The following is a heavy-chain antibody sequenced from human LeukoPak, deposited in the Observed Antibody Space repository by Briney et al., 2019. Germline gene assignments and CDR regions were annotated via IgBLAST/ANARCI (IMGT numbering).Heavy chain of an antibody. CDR1: DGSISSSSYY. V-gene: IGHV4-39*07. J-gene: IGHJ4*02. CDR3: ARDSPKRYSGSYFDY. D-gene: IGHD1-26*01. Sequence: SETLSLTCTVSDGSISSSSYYWGWIRQPPGKGLEWIGSIYYSGSTYYNPSLKSRVTISVDTSKKQFSLKMTPVTAADTAIYYCARDSPKRYSGSYFDYWGQGTLVTVSS. CDR2: IYYSGST.